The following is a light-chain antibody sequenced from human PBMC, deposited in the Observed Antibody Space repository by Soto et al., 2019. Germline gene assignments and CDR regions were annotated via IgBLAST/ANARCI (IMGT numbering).Light chain of an antibody. J-gene: IGLJ1*01. CDR1: SSDVGGYDY. V-gene: IGLV2-11*01. CDR2: DVN. CDR3: CSYAGSYTYV. Sequence: HSVLTQPRSVSGSPGQSVSISCTGTSSDVGGYDYVSWYQQHPGKAPKLMIYDVNKRPSGVPDRFSGSKSGHTASLTISGLQAEDEADYYCCSYAGSYTYVFPTGTKVPVL.